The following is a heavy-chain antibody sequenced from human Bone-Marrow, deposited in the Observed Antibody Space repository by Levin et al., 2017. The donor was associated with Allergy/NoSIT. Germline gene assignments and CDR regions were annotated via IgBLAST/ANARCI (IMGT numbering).Heavy chain of an antibody. CDR2: ISNSGDKT. CDR3: GRTIWVDS. D-gene: IGHD1/OR15-1a*01. V-gene: IGHV3-23*01. Sequence: GESLKISCAASGFSFPRYGMSWVRQAPGKGLEWVSAISNSGDKTYYADSVRGRVTISRDNSKNTLYLQINSLRVGDTAVYYCGRTIWVDSWGQGTLVTVSS. J-gene: IGHJ4*02. CDR1: GFSFPRYG.